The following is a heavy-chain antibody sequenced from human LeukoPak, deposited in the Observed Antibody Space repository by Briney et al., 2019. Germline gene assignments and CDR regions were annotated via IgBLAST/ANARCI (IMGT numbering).Heavy chain of an antibody. V-gene: IGHV1-2*04. CDR3: PRGSSRSWSGGGSHTAYGMDV. CDR2: INPNSGGT. D-gene: IGHD6-13*01. J-gene: IGHJ6*02. Sequence: ASVKVSCKASGYTFTGYYMHWVRQAPGRGLEWMGWINPNSGGTNYAQKFQGWVTMTRDTSISTAYMELSRLRSDDTAVYYCPRGSSRSWSGGGSHTAYGMDVWGQGTLVTVSS. CDR1: GYTFTGYY.